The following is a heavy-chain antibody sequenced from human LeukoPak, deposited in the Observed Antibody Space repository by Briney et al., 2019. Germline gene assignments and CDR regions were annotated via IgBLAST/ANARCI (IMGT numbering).Heavy chain of an antibody. J-gene: IGHJ4*02. D-gene: IGHD3-22*01. CDR1: GGSISSSIYY. CDR2: IYYSGST. Sequence: SETLSLTCTVSGGSISSSIYYWGWIRQPPGKGLEWIGSIYYSGSTYYNPSLKSRVTISVDTSKNQFSLKLSSVTAADTAVYYCARHGYDSSGYYFLDFDYWGQGTLVTVSS. V-gene: IGHV4-39*01. CDR3: ARHGYDSSGYYFLDFDY.